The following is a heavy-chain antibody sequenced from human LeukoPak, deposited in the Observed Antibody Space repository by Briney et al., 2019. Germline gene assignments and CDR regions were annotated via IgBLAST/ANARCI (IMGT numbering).Heavy chain of an antibody. D-gene: IGHD3-3*01. V-gene: IGHV3-30*04. CDR2: ISYDGSNK. CDR3: AKGPQGITIFGVVKY. Sequence: GVPLRLSCAAAGFPCSSYAVHWVRRAPVKGLAGVAVISYDGSNKYYADSVKGRFTISRDNSKNTLYLQMNSLRAEDTAVYYCAKGPQGITIFGVVKYWGQGTLVTVSS. CDR1: GFPCSSYA. J-gene: IGHJ4*02.